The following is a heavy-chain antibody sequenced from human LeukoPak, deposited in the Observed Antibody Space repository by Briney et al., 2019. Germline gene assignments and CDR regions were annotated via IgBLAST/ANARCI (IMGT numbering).Heavy chain of an antibody. Sequence: GASVKVSCKASGYTFTGYYMHWVRQAPGQGLEWMGWMNPNSGNTGYAQKFQGRVTMTRNTSINTAYMELSSLRSEDTAVYYCARMHYYDSGSSNWFDPWGQGTLVTVSS. D-gene: IGHD3-10*01. CDR2: MNPNSGNT. CDR1: GYTFTGYY. J-gene: IGHJ5*02. V-gene: IGHV1-8*02. CDR3: ARMHYYDSGSSNWFDP.